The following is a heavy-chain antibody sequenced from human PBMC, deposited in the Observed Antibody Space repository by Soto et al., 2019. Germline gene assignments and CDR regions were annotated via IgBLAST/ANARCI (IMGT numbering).Heavy chain of an antibody. Sequence: EVQLLESGGGLVQPGGSLRLSCAASGFTFSSYALSWVRQAPGKGLGWVSALSGTGDSADYANSVKGRFTISRDDSKTTLYLVMSRLRGEDRAIYYCARDNGNYGSGSFAHWGQGTLVTVSS. J-gene: IGHJ4*02. D-gene: IGHD3-10*01. V-gene: IGHV3-23*01. CDR1: GFTFSSYA. CDR3: ARDNGNYGSGSFAH. CDR2: LSGTGDSA.